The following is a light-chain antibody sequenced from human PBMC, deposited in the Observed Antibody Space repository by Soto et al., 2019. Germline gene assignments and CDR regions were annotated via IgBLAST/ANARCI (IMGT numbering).Light chain of an antibody. J-gene: IGKJ5*01. CDR3: MQALQSLT. CDR1: QSLLYNNTYNY. Sequence: IVMTQTPLTLPVTPGEPASISCRSSQSLLYNNTYNYLDWYVQKPGQSPQLLIYFGSNRAPGVPDRFSVSGSGTDFTRKINRVEAEDVGTYCCMQALQSLTLGQGTRLKI. CDR2: FGS. V-gene: IGKV2-28*01.